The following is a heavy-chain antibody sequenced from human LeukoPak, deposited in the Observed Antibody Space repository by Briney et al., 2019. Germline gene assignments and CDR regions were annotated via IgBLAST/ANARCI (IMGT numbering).Heavy chain of an antibody. J-gene: IGHJ4*02. CDR2: MNPNSGNT. CDR1: GYTFTSYD. D-gene: IGHD3-22*01. Sequence: ASVKVSCKASGYTFTSYDINWVRQATGQGLEWMGWMNPNSGNTGYEQTFQGRVTMTRNTSISTAYMELSSLRTEDTAVYYCARGCGRKYYYDSSGYSLLGYWGQGNLVTVSS. CDR3: ARGCGRKYYYDSSGYSLLGY. V-gene: IGHV1-8*01.